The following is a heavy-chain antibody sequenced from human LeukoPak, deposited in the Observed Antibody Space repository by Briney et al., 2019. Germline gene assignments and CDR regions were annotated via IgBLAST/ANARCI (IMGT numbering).Heavy chain of an antibody. CDR1: GFTFSSYW. V-gene: IGHV3-7*01. CDR2: IKQDGSEK. D-gene: IGHD6-19*01. CDR3: ARLQWLVYDYFDY. Sequence: GGSLRLSCAASGFTFSSYWMSWVRQAPGKGLEWVANIKQDGSEKYYVDSVKGRFTISRDNAKNSLYLQMNSLRAEDTAVYYCARLQWLVYDYFDYWGQGTLVTVSS. J-gene: IGHJ4*02.